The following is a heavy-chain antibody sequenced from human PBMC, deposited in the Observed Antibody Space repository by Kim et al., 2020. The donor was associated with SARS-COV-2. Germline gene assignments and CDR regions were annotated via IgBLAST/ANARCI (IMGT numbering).Heavy chain of an antibody. V-gene: IGHV7-4-1*02. J-gene: IGHJ4*02. CDR2: INTNTGNP. CDR1: GYTFTSYG. D-gene: IGHD3-3*01. Sequence: ASVKVSCKASGYTFTSYGMSWVRQSPGQGLEWMGWINTNTGNPTYAQGFTGRFVFSLDTSVSTAYLQISSLKAEDTAVYYCARDLSDTIFGVVIKKNTFDYWGQGTLVTVSS. CDR3: ARDLSDTIFGVVIKKNTFDY.